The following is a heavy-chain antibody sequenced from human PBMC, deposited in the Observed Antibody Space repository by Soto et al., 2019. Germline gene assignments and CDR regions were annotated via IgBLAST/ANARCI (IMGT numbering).Heavy chain of an antibody. V-gene: IGHV4-34*01. Sequence: SETLSLPCAVYGGSLSGYYWSWIRQPQRKGLEWIGEINPSGSTNYNSSLKNRGTISVDTSKNQFSLKLSSVTAADTAGYYCASRPYFDSSGYYGGHFNYWGQGTLVTVSS. CDR1: GGSLSGYY. CDR3: ASRPYFDSSGYYGGHFNY. CDR2: INPSGST. D-gene: IGHD3-22*01. J-gene: IGHJ4*02.